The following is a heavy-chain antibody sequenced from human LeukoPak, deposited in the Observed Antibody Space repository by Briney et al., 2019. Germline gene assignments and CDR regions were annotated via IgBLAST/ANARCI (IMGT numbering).Heavy chain of an antibody. CDR1: GFTFSSYS. D-gene: IGHD6-13*01. Sequence: GGSLRLSCAASGFTFSSYSMNWVRQAPGKGLEWVSSISSSSYIYYADSVKGRFTISRDNAKNSLYLQMNSLRAEDTAVYYCARDIGPLYSSSWYVVDAFDIWGQGTMVTVSS. CDR2: ISSSSYI. V-gene: IGHV3-21*01. J-gene: IGHJ3*02. CDR3: ARDIGPLYSSSWYVVDAFDI.